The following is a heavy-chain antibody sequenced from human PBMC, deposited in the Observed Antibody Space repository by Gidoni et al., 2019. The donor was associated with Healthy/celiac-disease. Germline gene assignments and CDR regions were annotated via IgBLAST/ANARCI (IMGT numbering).Heavy chain of an antibody. CDR3: AREKVTIFGVVTNYYGMDV. V-gene: IGHV1-69*01. CDR1: GGTFSSYA. CDR2: IIPIFGTA. D-gene: IGHD3-3*01. J-gene: IGHJ6*02. Sequence: QVQLVQSGAAVNKPGSSVKVSCKASGGTFSSYAISWVRQAPGQGLEWMGGIIPIFGTANYAQKCQGRVTITADESTSTAYMELSSLRSEDTAVYYCAREKVTIFGVVTNYYGMDVWGQGTTVTVSS.